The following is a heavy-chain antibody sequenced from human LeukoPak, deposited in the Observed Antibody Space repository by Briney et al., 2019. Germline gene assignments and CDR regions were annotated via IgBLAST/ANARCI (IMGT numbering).Heavy chain of an antibody. V-gene: IGHV3-23*01. CDR2: ISGSGGST. Sequence: GGSLRLSCAVSGITLSNYGMSWVRQAPGKGLEWVAGISGSGGSTNYADSVKGRFTISRDNPKNTLYLQMNSLRAEDTAVYYCASLIAAAGTPDYWGQGTLVTVSS. D-gene: IGHD6-13*01. J-gene: IGHJ4*02. CDR3: ASLIAAAGTPDY. CDR1: GITLSNYG.